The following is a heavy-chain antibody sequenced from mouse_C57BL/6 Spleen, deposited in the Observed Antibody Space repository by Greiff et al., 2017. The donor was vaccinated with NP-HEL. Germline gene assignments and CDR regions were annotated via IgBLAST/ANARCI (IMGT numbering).Heavy chain of an antibody. D-gene: IGHD1-1*01. CDR2: ISDGGSYT. V-gene: IGHV5-4*01. CDR1: GFTFSSYA. J-gene: IGHJ2*01. CDR3: ARDRTVVAHYFDY. Sequence: EVQLVESGGGLVKPGGSLKLSCAASGFTFSSYAMSWVRQTPEKRLEWVATISDGGSYTYYPDNVKGRFTISRDNAKNNLYLQMSHLKSEDTAMYYCARDRTVVAHYFDYWGQGTTLTVSS.